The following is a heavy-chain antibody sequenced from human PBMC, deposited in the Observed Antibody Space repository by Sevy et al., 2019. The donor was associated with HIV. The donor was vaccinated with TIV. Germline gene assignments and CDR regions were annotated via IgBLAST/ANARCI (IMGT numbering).Heavy chain of an antibody. D-gene: IGHD6-19*01. J-gene: IGHJ4*02. CDR3: ANSPLGSGWLFNY. CDR2: IGISVGDT. CDR1: GFTISNYA. V-gene: IGHV3-23*01. Sequence: GGSLRLSCAASGFTISNYAMSWVRQAPGKGLEWVSAIGISVGDTYYADSVKGRFTVSRDDSENTLYLQMTSLRADDTAVYYCANSPLGSGWLFNYWGPGTLVTVSS.